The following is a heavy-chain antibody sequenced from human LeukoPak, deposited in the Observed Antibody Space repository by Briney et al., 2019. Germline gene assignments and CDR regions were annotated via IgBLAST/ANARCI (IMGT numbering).Heavy chain of an antibody. CDR1: GFIFSSYW. CDR3: GRAMGAAGHELPVDY. J-gene: IGHJ4*02. V-gene: IGHV3-7*01. D-gene: IGHD6-13*01. CDR2: IKEDGSEK. Sequence: GGSLRLSCAVSGFIFSSYWMTWVRQAPGKGLEWVANIKEDGSEKYYVESVKGRFSISRDNAKNSLYLQMNSLRAEDTAVYYCGRAMGAAGHELPVDYWGQGILVTVSS.